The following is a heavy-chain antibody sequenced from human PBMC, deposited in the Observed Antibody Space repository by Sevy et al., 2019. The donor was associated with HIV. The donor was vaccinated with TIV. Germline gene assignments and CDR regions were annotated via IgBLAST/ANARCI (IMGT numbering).Heavy chain of an antibody. CDR1: GYTFTGYY. Sequence: ASVKVSCKASGYTFTGYYMHCVRQAPGQGLEWMGRINPNSGGTNYAQKFQGRVTMTRDTSISTAYMELSRLRSDDTAVYYCATTPFPTVTTHFDYWGQGTLVTVSS. CDR3: ATTPFPTVTTHFDY. D-gene: IGHD4-17*01. V-gene: IGHV1-2*06. CDR2: INPNSGGT. J-gene: IGHJ4*02.